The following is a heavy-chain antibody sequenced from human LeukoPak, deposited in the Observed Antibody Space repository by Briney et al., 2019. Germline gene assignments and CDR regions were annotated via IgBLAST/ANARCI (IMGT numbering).Heavy chain of an antibody. D-gene: IGHD2-15*01. J-gene: IGHJ4*02. V-gene: IGHV3-23*01. Sequence: GGSLRLSCAASGFTFSSYAMSWVRQAPGKGLEWVSSISGSGGSTFYADSVKGRFTISRDNSKNTLYLQMNSLRAEDTAVYYCAKDLLPPIFDYWGQGTLVTVSS. CDR1: GFTFSSYA. CDR3: AKDLLPPIFDY. CDR2: ISGSGGST.